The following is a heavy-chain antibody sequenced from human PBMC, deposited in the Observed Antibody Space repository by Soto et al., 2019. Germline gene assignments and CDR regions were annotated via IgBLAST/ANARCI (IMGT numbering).Heavy chain of an antibody. Sequence: QVQLVDSGGGVFQPGRSLRLSCAASGFTFSAYGMHWVRQAPGKGLEWVAVISHDGQNIKYADSVKGRFTISRDNSRETLYLHMKTLRIDDAALYHCAKDPDYDTGGYYYASPDYWGQGTLVTVSS. CDR2: ISHDGQNI. J-gene: IGHJ4*02. V-gene: IGHV3-30*18. CDR1: GFTFSAYG. D-gene: IGHD3-22*01. CDR3: AKDPDYDTGGYYYASPDY.